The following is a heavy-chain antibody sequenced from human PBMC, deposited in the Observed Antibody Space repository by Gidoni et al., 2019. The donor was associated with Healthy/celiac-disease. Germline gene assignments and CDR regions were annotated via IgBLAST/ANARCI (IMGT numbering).Heavy chain of an antibody. CDR1: GFTFSSYA. Sequence: AASGFTFSSYAMSWVRQAPGKGLEWVSAISGSGGSTYYADSVKGRFTISRDNSKNTLYLQMNSLRAEDTAVYYCAKDPPFPYSSGWYSDYWGQGTLVTVSS. J-gene: IGHJ4*02. CDR2: ISGSGGST. V-gene: IGHV3-23*01. CDR3: AKDPPFPYSSGWYSDY. D-gene: IGHD6-19*01.